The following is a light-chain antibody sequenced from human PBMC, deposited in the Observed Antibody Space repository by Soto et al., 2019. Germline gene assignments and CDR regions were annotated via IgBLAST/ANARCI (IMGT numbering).Light chain of an antibody. CDR3: QQYGRTPLT. V-gene: IGKV3-20*01. CDR1: EGVSSGY. CDR2: GAS. Sequence: EVVLTQSPGTLPLSPGERATLSCRASEGVSSGYLAWYQHKPGQAPRLLIYGASRRATGIPDRFSGSGSGTDFTLTISRLDPEDFAVYHCQQYGRTPLTFGQGTKVEIK. J-gene: IGKJ1*01.